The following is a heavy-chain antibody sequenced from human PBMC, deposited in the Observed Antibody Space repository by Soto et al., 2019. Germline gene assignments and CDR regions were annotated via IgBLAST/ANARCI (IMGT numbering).Heavy chain of an antibody. CDR3: ARRAARPRGYLDYYSGMDV. CDR2: INHSGST. V-gene: IGHV4-34*01. CDR1: GGSFSGYY. Sequence: SETLSLTCPVYGGSFSGYYWSWIRQPPGKGLEWIGEINHSGSTNYNPSLKSRVTISVDTSKNQFSLKLSSVTAADTAVYYCARRAARPRGYLDYYSGMDVWGQGTTVTVSS. J-gene: IGHJ6*02. D-gene: IGHD6-6*01.